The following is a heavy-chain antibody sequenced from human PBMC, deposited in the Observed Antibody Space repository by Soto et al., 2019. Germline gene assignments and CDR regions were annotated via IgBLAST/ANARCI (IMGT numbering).Heavy chain of an antibody. V-gene: IGHV1-46*01. D-gene: IGHD2-21*02. CDR2: VNPSGGHT. J-gene: IGHJ4*02. CDR3: ARGGHVVVVTAALDY. Sequence: QVQLVQSGAEVKKPGASVKVSCKASGDTFTDYYIHWVRQAPGQGLEWMGTVNPSGGHTTYAQHFLGTMTTTRDTPTSPLDMELPRLTSEATAVYYCARGGHVVVVTAALDYWGQGTLVTVSA. CDR1: GDTFTDYY.